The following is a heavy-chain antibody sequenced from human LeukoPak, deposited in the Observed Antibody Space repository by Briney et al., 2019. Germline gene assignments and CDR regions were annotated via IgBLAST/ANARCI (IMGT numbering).Heavy chain of an antibody. CDR1: GFIFSSYS. CDR2: ISDSSTYI. V-gene: IGHV3-21*01. J-gene: IGHJ4*02. D-gene: IGHD2-15*01. Sequence: GGSLRLSCAASGFIFSSYSMNWVRQAPGKGLEWVSSISDSSTYIFNADPVQGRFTISRDDAKNSLYLQINSLRVEDTAVYYCVRVVYCSGGSCSYYFDFWGQGTLVTVSS. CDR3: VRVVYCSGGSCSYYFDF.